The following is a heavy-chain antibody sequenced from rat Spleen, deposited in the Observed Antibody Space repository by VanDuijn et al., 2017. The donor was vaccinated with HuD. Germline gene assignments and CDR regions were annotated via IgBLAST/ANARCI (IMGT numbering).Heavy chain of an antibody. D-gene: IGHD1-12*02. Sequence: EVQLVESDGGLVQPGRSLKLSCAASGFTFSDYYMAWVRQAPTKGLEWVASITNSGGSTYYRDSVKGRFTISRDNAKSTLYLQMDSLRSEDTATYFCTRQGISMMVVDFWGQGVMVTVSS. J-gene: IGHJ2*01. V-gene: IGHV5-25*01. CDR3: TRQGISMMVVDF. CDR1: GFTFSDYY. CDR2: ITNSGGST.